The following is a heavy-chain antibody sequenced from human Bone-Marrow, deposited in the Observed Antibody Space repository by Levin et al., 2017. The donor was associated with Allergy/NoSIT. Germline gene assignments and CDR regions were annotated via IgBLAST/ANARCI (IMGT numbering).Heavy chain of an antibody. D-gene: IGHD3-22*01. Sequence: GESLKISCRASGYNFGSYSMAWVRQVPGQGLEWMGWISVYNGNTDYAQKFKGKVTMTTDTSTTTAYMELRSLRSDDTAIYYCARGGFRHETSGYFTPLFDFWGQGTPVTVSS. V-gene: IGHV1-18*04. CDR3: ARGGFRHETSGYFTPLFDF. J-gene: IGHJ4*02. CDR1: GYNFGSYS. CDR2: ISVYNGNT.